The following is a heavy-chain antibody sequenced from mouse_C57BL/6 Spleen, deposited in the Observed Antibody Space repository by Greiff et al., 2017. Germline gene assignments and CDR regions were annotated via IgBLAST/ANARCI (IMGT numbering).Heavy chain of an antibody. V-gene: IGHV5-9-1*02. Sequence: EVKVVESGEGLVKPGGSLKLSCAASGFTFSSYAMSWVRQTPEKRLEWVAYISSGGYYSYYADTVKGRFTISRDNARNTLYLQMSSLKSEDTAMYYCTREGFYYGSSYGYFDYWGQGTTLTVSS. CDR1: GFTFSSYA. D-gene: IGHD1-1*01. CDR2: ISSGGYYS. J-gene: IGHJ2*01. CDR3: TREGFYYGSSYGYFDY.